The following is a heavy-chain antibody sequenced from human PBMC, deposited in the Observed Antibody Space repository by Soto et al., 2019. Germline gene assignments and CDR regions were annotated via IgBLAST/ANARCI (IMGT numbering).Heavy chain of an antibody. CDR3: ARDSTHDYGDYGPAY. CDR1: GITFSSYG. Sequence: QVQLVESGGGVVQPGRYLRVSCAASGITFSSYGMHWVRQAPGKGLEWVAVIWYDGRNKYYADSVKGRFTISRDNSKNTLYLQVNSLRAEDTAVYYCARDSTHDYGDYGPAYWGQGTLVTVSS. V-gene: IGHV3-33*01. J-gene: IGHJ4*02. D-gene: IGHD4-17*01. CDR2: IWYDGRNK.